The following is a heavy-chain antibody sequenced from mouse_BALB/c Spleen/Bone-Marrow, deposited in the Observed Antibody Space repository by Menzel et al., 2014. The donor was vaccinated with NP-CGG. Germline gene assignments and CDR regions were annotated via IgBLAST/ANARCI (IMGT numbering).Heavy chain of an antibody. CDR2: INPDSNTI. V-gene: IGHV4-1*02. D-gene: IGHD1-2*01. CDR1: GFDFSSYW. J-gene: IGHJ3*01. Sequence: EVKLLESGGGRVQPGGSLKLSCAASGFDFSSYWMSWVRQAPGKGIEWIREINPDSNTINYTPSLKDKFIISRDNAKNTLSLQMSKVRFEYSALYYYARLGYYGSFAYGGQGTLATVAA. CDR3: ARLGYYGSFAY.